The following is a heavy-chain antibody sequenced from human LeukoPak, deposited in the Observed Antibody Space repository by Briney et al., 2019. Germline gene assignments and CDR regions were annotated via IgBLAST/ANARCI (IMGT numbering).Heavy chain of an antibody. D-gene: IGHD6-13*01. CDR2: IYHSGST. V-gene: IGHV4-30-2*05. CDR1: GGSISSGGYY. CDR3: ARVRAYSSSWYSDNDY. J-gene: IGHJ4*02. Sequence: SETLSLTCTVSGGSISSGGYYWSWIRQPPGKGLEWIGYIYHSGSTYYNPSLKSRVTISVDTSKNQFSLKLSSVTAADTAVYYCARVRAYSSSWYSDNDYWGQGTLVTVSS.